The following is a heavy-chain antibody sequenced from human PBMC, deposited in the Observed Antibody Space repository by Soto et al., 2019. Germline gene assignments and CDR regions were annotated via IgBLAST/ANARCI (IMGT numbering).Heavy chain of an antibody. V-gene: IGHV3-13*01. CDR2: IGTAGDT. CDR1: GFTFSSYD. CDR3: ARSVGSGALPPAVTTQGMDV. J-gene: IGHJ6*02. D-gene: IGHD4-17*01. Sequence: GGSLRLSCAASGFTFSSYDMHWVRQATGKGLEWVSAIGTAGDTYYPGSVKGRFTISRENAKNSLYLQMNSLRAEDTAVYYCARSVGSGALPPAVTTQGMDVWGQGTTVTVSS.